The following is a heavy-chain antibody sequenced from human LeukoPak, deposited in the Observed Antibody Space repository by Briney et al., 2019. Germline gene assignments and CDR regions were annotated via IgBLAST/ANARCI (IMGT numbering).Heavy chain of an antibody. CDR2: ISAYNGNT. CDR3: ARDGTGTTREDY. J-gene: IGHJ4*02. D-gene: IGHD1-1*01. Sequence: ASVKVSCKASGYTFSNYGISWVRQAPGLGLEWMGWISAYNGNTNYAQKLQGRVTMTTDTSTSTAYMELRSLRSDDTAVYYCARDGTGTTREDYWGQGTLVTVSS. CDR1: GYTFSNYG. V-gene: IGHV1-18*04.